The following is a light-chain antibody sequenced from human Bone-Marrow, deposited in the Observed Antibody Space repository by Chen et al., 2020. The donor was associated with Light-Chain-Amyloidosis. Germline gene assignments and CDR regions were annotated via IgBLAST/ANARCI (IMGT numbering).Light chain of an antibody. J-gene: IGKJ4*01. V-gene: IGKV3-20*01. CDR2: GSS. CDR3: QQYGTSPLT. CDR1: QTISSNY. Sequence: EIVLTQSPGTLSLSPGEGANLSCRASQTISSNYLTWYQQKFGQAPRLLIYGSSSRATGIPDRFTGSGSGTVFTLTINRLDPEELAMYYCQQYGTSPLTFGGGTKVEIK.